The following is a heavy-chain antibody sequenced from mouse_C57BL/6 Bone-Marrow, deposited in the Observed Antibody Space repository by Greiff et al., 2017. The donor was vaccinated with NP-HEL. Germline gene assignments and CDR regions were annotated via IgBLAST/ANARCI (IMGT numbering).Heavy chain of an antibody. D-gene: IGHD1-1*01. CDR3: VRHYGSSYYAMDY. V-gene: IGHV10-1*01. J-gene: IGHJ4*01. Sequence: EVKLMESGGGLVQPKGSLKLSCAASGFSFNTYAMNWVRQAPGKGMEWVARIRSKSNNYATYYADSVKDRFTISRDDSESMLYLQMNNLKTEDTAMYYCVRHYGSSYYAMDYWGQGTSVTVSS. CDR1: GFSFNTYA. CDR2: IRSKSNNYAT.